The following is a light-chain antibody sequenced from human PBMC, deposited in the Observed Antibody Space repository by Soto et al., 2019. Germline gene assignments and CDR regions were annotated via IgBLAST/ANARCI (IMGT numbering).Light chain of an antibody. V-gene: IGKV3-20*01. CDR1: QRVASD. Sequence: VLTQSPGTLSLSPGEGATLSCRASQRVASDLAWYLQKPGQPPRLLIYDASIRATGIPDRISGSGSERDFTLTISRLEPEDAAVYYCQHYGNSPPSVTFGPGTKVEIK. J-gene: IGKJ3*01. CDR3: QHYGNSPPSVT. CDR2: DAS.